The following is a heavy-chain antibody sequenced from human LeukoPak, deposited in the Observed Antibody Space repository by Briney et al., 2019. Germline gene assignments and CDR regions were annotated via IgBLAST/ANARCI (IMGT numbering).Heavy chain of an antibody. J-gene: IGHJ3*02. V-gene: IGHV3-48*01. CDR3: ARALVDGGGAFDI. CDR2: ISSSSSTI. D-gene: IGHD3-16*01. CDR1: GFTFSSYS. Sequence: GGFLRLSCAASGFTFSSYSMNWVRQAPGKGLEWVSYISSSSSTIYYADSVKGRFTISRDNAKNSLYLQMNSLRAEDTAVYYCARALVDGGGAFDIWGQGTMVTVSS.